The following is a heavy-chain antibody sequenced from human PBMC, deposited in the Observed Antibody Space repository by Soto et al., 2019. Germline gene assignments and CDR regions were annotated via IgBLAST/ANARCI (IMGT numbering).Heavy chain of an antibody. CDR3: ARDKDRQQLGGNYYYGIDV. V-gene: IGHV1-69*12. Sequence: QVQLVQSGAEVKKPGSSVTVSCKASGGTFGNSAISWVRQAPGQGLEWMGGIIPIFSIPDYAQKFQGRITSTADDSTTTAYMEMTSLKSEDTAVYYCARDKDRQQLGGNYYYGIDVWGQGTTVTVSS. CDR2: IIPIFSIP. CDR1: GGTFGNSA. D-gene: IGHD2-15*01. J-gene: IGHJ6*02.